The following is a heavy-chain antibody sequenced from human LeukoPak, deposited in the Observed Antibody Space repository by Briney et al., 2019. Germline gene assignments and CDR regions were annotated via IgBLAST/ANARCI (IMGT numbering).Heavy chain of an antibody. CDR2: IYYSGST. J-gene: IGHJ2*01. Sequence: SETLSLTCTVSGGSISSSSYYWGWIRQPPGKGLEWIGSIYYSGSTYYNPSLKSRVTISVDTSKNQFSLKLSSVTAADTAVYYCARLGVFSSSWYLPATWYFDLWGRGTLVTVSS. CDR1: GGSISSSSYY. D-gene: IGHD6-13*01. V-gene: IGHV4-39*01. CDR3: ARLGVFSSSWYLPATWYFDL.